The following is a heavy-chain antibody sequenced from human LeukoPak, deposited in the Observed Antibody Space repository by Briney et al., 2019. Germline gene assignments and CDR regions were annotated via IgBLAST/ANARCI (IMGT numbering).Heavy chain of an antibody. CDR1: GYTFTAYY. Sequence: ASVKVSCKASGYTFTAYYIHWVRQAPGQGLEWIGWVNPNTGGTYYAQKFQDRVTMTRDASISTASMELNRLRSDDTAVYYCGRDLVSRQEVDQPWGQGTLVTVSS. CDR3: GRDLVSRQEVDQP. V-gene: IGHV1-2*02. D-gene: IGHD1-26*01. J-gene: IGHJ5*02. CDR2: VNPNTGGT.